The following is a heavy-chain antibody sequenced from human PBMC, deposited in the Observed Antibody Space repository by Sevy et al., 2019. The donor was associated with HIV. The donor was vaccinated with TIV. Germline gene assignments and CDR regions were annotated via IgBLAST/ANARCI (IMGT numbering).Heavy chain of an antibody. J-gene: IGHJ4*02. CDR3: AGENAWGRGYS. Sequence: SQTLSLTCTVSGGSITSLYWNWIRQPPGKGLEWIANIYYNGHINYNPSLKSRVTLSLDTSKNQFSLRLSSVTAADTAMYYCAGENAWGRGYSWGQGTLLTVSS. D-gene: IGHD1-26*01. V-gene: IGHV4-59*08. CDR1: GGSITSLY. CDR2: IYYNGHI.